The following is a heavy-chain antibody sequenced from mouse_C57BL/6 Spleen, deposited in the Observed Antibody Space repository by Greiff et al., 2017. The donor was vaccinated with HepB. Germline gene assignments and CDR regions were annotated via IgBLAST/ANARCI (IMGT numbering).Heavy chain of an antibody. CDR3: ARNRDYYGSSYGAMDY. CDR1: GYTFTSYW. CDR2: INPSNGGT. Sequence: QVQLQQPGTELVKPGASVKLSCKASGYTFTSYWMHWVKQRPGQGLEWIGNINPSNGGTNYNEKFKSKATLTVDKSSSTAYMQLSSLTSEDSAVYYCARNRDYYGSSYGAMDYWGQGTSVTVSS. J-gene: IGHJ4*01. D-gene: IGHD1-1*01. V-gene: IGHV1-53*01.